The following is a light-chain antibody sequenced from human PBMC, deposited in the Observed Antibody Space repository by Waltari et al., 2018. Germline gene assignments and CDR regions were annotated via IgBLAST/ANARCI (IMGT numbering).Light chain of an antibody. CDR1: QDIRSF. V-gene: IGKV3-11*01. CDR3: QQRSNWPLT. Sequence: EIVLTQSPAILSLSPGERATLSCRASQDIRSFLAWYQHKPGQAPRLLIYDAFNMATGIPARFSGSGSGTDFTLTISSLEPEDFAVYYCQQRSNWPLTFAQGTRLEIK. CDR2: DAF. J-gene: IGKJ5*01.